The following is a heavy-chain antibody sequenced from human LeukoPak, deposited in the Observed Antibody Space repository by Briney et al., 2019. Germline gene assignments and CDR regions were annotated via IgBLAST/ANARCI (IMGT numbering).Heavy chain of an antibody. CDR3: AKSFAVAGSRPPDY. Sequence: GGSLRLSCAASGFTFSDYYMSWIRQAPGKGLEWVSYISSSGSTIYYADSAKGRFTISRDNSKNTLYLQMNSLRAEDTAVYYCAKSFAVAGSRPPDYWGQGTLVTVSS. CDR2: ISSSGSTI. CDR1: GFTFSDYY. D-gene: IGHD6-13*01. J-gene: IGHJ4*02. V-gene: IGHV3-11*01.